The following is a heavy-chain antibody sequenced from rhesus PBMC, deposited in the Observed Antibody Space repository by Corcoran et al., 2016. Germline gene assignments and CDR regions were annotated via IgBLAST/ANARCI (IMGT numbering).Heavy chain of an antibody. CDR2: IAGSDGST. J-gene: IGHJ5-2*02. D-gene: IGHD2-21*01. CDR1: VVSISSHW. Sequence: QLQLQESGPGLVKPSETLSPTCAVSVVSISSHWWSWHRQPPGNGREWIGRIAGSDGSTNYHPSPKSRVTTSTDTSKNQFSLKLSSVTAADTAVYYCARDWCHGSGCSSLDVWGRGVLVTVSS. CDR3: ARDWCHGSGCSSLDV. V-gene: IGHV4-173*01.